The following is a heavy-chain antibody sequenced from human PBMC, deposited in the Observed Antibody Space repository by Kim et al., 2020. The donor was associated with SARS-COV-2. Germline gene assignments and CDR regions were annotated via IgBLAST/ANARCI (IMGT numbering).Heavy chain of an antibody. V-gene: IGHV3-7*05. J-gene: IGHJ5*02. CDR2: IKEDGSDK. D-gene: IGHD1-1*01. CDR1: GFTLSSYW. CDR3: ARDQVEAVARGWFDT. Sequence: GGSLRLSCAASGFTLSSYWMSWVRQAPGRGLEWVANIKEDGSDKYYVDSVRGRFTISRDNTKNSLYLQMNSLRAEDTAIYYCARDQVEAVARGWFDTWGQGTLVTVSS.